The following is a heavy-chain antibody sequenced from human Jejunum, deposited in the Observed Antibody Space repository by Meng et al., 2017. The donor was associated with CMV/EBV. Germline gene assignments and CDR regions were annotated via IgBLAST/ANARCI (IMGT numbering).Heavy chain of an antibody. V-gene: IGHV4-39*07. CDR1: GDYISSNTFY. D-gene: IGHD1-1*01. J-gene: IGHJ4*02. CDR3: AKTSTYGSSPTVY. Sequence: SGDYISSNTFYWGWVRQPPGKGLEWIGNVYYPANTYYNRSLQSRATISVDTSKNQFSLKLRSVTAADTAMYFCAKTSTYGSSPTVYWGQGTLVTVSS. CDR2: VYYPANT.